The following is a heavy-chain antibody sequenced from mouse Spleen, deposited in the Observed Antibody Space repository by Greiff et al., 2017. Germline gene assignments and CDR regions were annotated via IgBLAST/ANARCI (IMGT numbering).Heavy chain of an antibody. CDR2: IWSDGST. J-gene: IGHJ4*01. D-gene: IGHD4-1*01. CDR1: GFSLTSYG. CDR3: ARHGTIPGAMDY. Sequence: VQLQQSGPGLVAPSQSLSITCTISGFSLTSYGVHWVRQPPGKGLEWLVVIWSDGSTTYNSALKSRLSISKDNSKSQVFLKMNSLQTDDTAMYYCARHGTIPGAMDYWGQGTSVTVSS. V-gene: IGHV2-6-1*01.